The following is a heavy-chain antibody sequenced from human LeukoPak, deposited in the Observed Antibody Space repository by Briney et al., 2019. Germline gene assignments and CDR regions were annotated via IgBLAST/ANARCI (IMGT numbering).Heavy chain of an antibody. V-gene: IGHV7-4-1*02. Sequence: ASVKVSCKASGYTFTSYAMAWVRQAPGQGLEWMGWINTNTGNPTYAQDFTGRFVFSLDTSFSTAYLQISTLKAEDTAVYYCARERPGVIFDYWGQGTLVTVSS. CDR1: GYTFTSYA. CDR2: INTNTGNP. D-gene: IGHD3-10*01. CDR3: ARERPGVIFDY. J-gene: IGHJ4*02.